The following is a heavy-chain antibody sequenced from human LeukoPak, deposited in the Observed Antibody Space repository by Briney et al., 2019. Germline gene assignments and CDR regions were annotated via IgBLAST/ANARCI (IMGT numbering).Heavy chain of an antibody. D-gene: IGHD4-17*01. V-gene: IGHV4-59*11. J-gene: IGHJ4*02. CDR3: ARGYGDYSFDY. CDR2: IYYSGIT. Sequence: SETLSLTCTVSGGSISSHYWSWIRQPPGKGLEWIGYIYYSGITNYNPSLKSRVTISVDTSKNQFSLKLGSVTAADTAVYYCARGYGDYSFDYWGQGTLVTVSS. CDR1: GGSISSHY.